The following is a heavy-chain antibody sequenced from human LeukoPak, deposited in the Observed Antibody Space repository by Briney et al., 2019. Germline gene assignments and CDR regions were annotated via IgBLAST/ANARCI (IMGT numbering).Heavy chain of an antibody. Sequence: GGSLRLSCAASGFTFSSYGMSWVRQAPGKGLEWVSAISGSGGSTYYADSVKGRFTISRDNSKNTLYLQMNSLRAEDTAVYYCASWGHYGSGSSFDYWGQGTLVTVSS. CDR1: GFTFSSYG. CDR2: ISGSGGST. D-gene: IGHD3-10*01. CDR3: ASWGHYGSGSSFDY. V-gene: IGHV3-23*01. J-gene: IGHJ4*02.